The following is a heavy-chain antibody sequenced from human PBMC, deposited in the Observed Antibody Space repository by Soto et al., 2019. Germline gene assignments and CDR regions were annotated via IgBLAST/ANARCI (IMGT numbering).Heavy chain of an antibody. D-gene: IGHD2-2*01. J-gene: IGHJ5*02. CDR1: GYTFTNYG. V-gene: IGHV1-18*01. CDR2: ISAYTDNP. Sequence: QVQLVQSGGEVKKPGASVKVSCKASGYTFTNYGVTWVRQAPGQELEWMGWISAYTDNPNYAQKFQGRVTMTIDTSTTTAYMDLRSLTSDDTAVYYCARVIPGAEAWFGPWGQGTLVTVSS. CDR3: ARVIPGAEAWFGP.